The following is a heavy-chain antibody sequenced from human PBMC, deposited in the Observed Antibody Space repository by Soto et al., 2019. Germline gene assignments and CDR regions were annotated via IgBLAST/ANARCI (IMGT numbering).Heavy chain of an antibody. J-gene: IGHJ6*02. CDR3: AKDNGPAAMYYYYGMDV. V-gene: IGHV3-7*01. Sequence: GGSLRLSCAASGFSFRDYWVTWVRQAPGKGLDWVANIKQDGSEKYYLDSLKGRFTISRDNAKNSVYLLMNSLRAEDTAVYYCAKDNGPAAMYYYYGMDVWGQGTTVTVSS. CDR1: GFSFRDYW. CDR2: IKQDGSEK. D-gene: IGHD2-2*01.